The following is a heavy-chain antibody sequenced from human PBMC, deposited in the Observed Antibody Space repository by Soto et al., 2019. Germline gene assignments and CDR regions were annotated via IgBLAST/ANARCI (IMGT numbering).Heavy chain of an antibody. D-gene: IGHD1-26*01. CDR1: GGTFSSYA. J-gene: IGHJ3*02. V-gene: IGHV1-69*06. CDR2: TIPIFGTA. CDR3: ARDGSHTADAFDI. Sequence: VKVSCKASGGTFSSYAISWVRQAPGQGLEWMGGTIPIFGTANYAQKFQGRVTITADKSTSTAYMELSSLRSEDTAVYYCARDGSHTADAFDIWGQGTMVTVSS.